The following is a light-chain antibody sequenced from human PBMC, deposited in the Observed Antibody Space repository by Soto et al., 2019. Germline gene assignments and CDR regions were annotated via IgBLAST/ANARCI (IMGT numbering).Light chain of an antibody. J-gene: IGKJ5*01. CDR1: QSFRGL. CDR2: DAY. CDR3: QQRHMWPIT. Sequence: EIVLTQSPGTLSLSPGERATLSCRASQSFRGLLAWYQQKPSQAPRLLIYDAYNRATGIPPRFSGSGSGTDLTLTISSLEPEDSAVYYCQQRHMWPITFGQGTRLEIK. V-gene: IGKV3-11*01.